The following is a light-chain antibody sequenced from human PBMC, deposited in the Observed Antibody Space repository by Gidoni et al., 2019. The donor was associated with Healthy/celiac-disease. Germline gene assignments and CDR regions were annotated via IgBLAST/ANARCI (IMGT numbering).Light chain of an antibody. J-gene: IGKJ1*01. V-gene: IGKV3-11*01. Sequence: IVLTQSPATLSLSPGERATLSCRASQSVSSYLAWYQQKPGQAPRLLIYDASNRATGIPARFSGSGSGTDFTLTISSLEPEDVAVYYCQQRSNWPRTFGQXTKVEIK. CDR3: QQRSNWPRT. CDR1: QSVSSY. CDR2: DAS.